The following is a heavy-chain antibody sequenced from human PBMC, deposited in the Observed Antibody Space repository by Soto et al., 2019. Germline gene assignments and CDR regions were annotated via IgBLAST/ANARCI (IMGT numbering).Heavy chain of an antibody. V-gene: IGHV3-30*09. CDR3: ARAFSGSYPNFDY. Sequence: GGSLRLSCLASGFIFRSYAMHWVRQAPGKGLEWVAVITYDGANGYYADSVRGRFAISRDNSKSTLFLQMNSLRPEDTAVYYCARAFSGSYPNFDYWGQGTLVTVS. D-gene: IGHD1-26*01. J-gene: IGHJ4*02. CDR2: ITYDGANG. CDR1: GFIFRSYA.